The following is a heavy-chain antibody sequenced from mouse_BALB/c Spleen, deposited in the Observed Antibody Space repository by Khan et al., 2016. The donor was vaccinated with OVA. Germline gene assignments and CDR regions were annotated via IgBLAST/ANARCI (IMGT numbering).Heavy chain of an antibody. CDR1: GFTFSSYG. Sequence: EVELVESGGDLVKPGGSLKLSCAASGFTFSSYGMSWVRQTPDKRLEWVAIISTSGRYTYYPDSVKGRFTISRENAKNTLYLQMSSLKSEDTAMYYCARCLYGNSYYYYAMDHWGQGTSVTVSS. V-gene: IGHV5-6*01. CDR3: ARCLYGNSYYYYAMDH. D-gene: IGHD1-1*01. CDR2: ISTSGRYT. J-gene: IGHJ4*01.